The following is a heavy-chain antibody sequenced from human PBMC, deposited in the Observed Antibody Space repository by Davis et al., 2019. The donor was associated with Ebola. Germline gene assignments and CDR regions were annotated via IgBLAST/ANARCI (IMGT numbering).Heavy chain of an antibody. CDR3: ARGGRSLYGMDV. CDR1: GGTFSSYA. CDR2: INPNSGGT. J-gene: IGHJ6*02. Sequence: AASVKVSCKAFGGTFSSYAISWVRQAPGQGLEWMGWINPNSGGTNYAQKFQGWVTMTRETSISTAYMELSRLRSDDTAVYYCARGGRSLYGMDVWGQGTTVTVSS. D-gene: IGHD1-26*01. V-gene: IGHV1-2*04.